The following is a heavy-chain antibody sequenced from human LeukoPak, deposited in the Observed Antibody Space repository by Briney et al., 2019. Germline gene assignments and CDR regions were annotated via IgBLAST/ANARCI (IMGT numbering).Heavy chain of an antibody. V-gene: IGHV4-39*01. CDR1: GGSISGGSDY. CDR2: IYYTGST. D-gene: IGHD1-14*01. CDR3: ASGQPQNHDY. Sequence: PSETLSLTCSVSGGSISGGSDYWGWIRQPPGKGLEWIGNIYYTGSTYYNPSLKSRVTISVDTSKTQFSLKLSSVTAADTAVYYCASGQPQNHDYWGQGTLVTVSS. J-gene: IGHJ4*02.